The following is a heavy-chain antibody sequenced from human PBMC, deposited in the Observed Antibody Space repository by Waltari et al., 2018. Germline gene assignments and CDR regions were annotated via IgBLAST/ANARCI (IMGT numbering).Heavy chain of an antibody. CDR2: IGGGDGST. V-gene: IGHV3-23*01. J-gene: IGHJ4*02. Sequence: QLLESGGGLVHPGGSLRLSCAASGLTLRTYAMSWVRQAPGKGLGWVSSIGGGDGSTYYADSVKGRFTVSRDNSKNTLSLQMNGLGADDTAVYFCARVAGYTNGGFDYWGQGTLVTVSS. D-gene: IGHD2-8*01. CDR1: GLTLRTYA. CDR3: ARVAGYTNGGFDY.